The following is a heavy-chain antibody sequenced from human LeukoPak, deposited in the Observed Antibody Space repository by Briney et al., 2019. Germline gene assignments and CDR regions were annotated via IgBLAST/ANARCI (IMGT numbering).Heavy chain of an antibody. D-gene: IGHD6-6*01. Sequence: PGGSLRLSCAASGFIFSTHWMNWVRQAPGEGLEWVTVIYSGGSTYYADSVKGRFTISRDNSKNTRYLQMNSLRAEDTAVYYCARDLSSSSNYYYYGMDVWGQGTTVTVSS. CDR1: GFIFSTHW. CDR2: IYSGGST. CDR3: ARDLSSSSNYYYYGMDV. V-gene: IGHV3-66*02. J-gene: IGHJ6*02.